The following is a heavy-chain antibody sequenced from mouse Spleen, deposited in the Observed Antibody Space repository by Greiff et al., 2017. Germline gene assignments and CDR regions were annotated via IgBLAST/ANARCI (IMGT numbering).Heavy chain of an antibody. J-gene: IGHJ4*01. Sequence: QVQLQQSGAELARPGASVKMSCKASGYTFTSYTMHWVKQRPGQGLEWIGYINPSSGYTKYNQKFKDKATLTADKSSSTAYMQLSSLTSEDSAVYYCARARLGDYAMDYWGQGTSVTVSS. CDR3: ARARLGDYAMDY. D-gene: IGHD2-2*01. CDR2: INPSSGYT. CDR1: GYTFTSYT. V-gene: IGHV1-4*01.